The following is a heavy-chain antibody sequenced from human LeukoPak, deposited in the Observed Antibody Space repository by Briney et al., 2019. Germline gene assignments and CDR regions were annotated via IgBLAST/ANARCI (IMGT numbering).Heavy chain of an antibody. CDR2: ISSSSITI. J-gene: IGHJ4*02. D-gene: IGHD2-15*01. CDR3: ARDRGGSYSAIDY. V-gene: IGHV3-48*04. Sequence: GGSLRLSCAASGFTFSSYSLNWVRQAPGKGLEWVSFISSSSITIYYADSVKGRFTTSRDNAEKSLYLQMNSLRAEDTAVYYCARDRGGSYSAIDYWGQGTLVTVSS. CDR1: GFTFSSYS.